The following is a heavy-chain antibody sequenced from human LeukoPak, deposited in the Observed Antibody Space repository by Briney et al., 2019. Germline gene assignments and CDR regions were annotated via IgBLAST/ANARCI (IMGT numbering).Heavy chain of an antibody. CDR3: ARSVAGYYYGSGSYNLDY. Sequence: ASVRVSCKASGYTFTGYYMHWVRQAPGQGLEWMGWINPNSGGTNYAQKFQGRVTMTRDTSISTAYMELSRLRSDDTAVYYCARSVAGYYYGSGSYNLDYWGQGTLVTVSS. CDR1: GYTFTGYY. CDR2: INPNSGGT. D-gene: IGHD3-10*01. V-gene: IGHV1-2*02. J-gene: IGHJ4*02.